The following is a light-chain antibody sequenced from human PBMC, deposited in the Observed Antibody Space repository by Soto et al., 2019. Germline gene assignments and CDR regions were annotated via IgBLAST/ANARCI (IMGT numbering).Light chain of an antibody. Sequence: DIVMTQSPDSLAVSLGERATINCKSSQSLLYSSNNRNSLAWYQQRPGQPPNLVIYWASTRESGVPGRFSGSGSGTDFTLTISSLQAEDVAVYYCQQYYSAPWTFGQGTKVEIK. V-gene: IGKV4-1*01. CDR1: QSLLYSSNNRNS. CDR3: QQYYSAPWT. J-gene: IGKJ1*01. CDR2: WAS.